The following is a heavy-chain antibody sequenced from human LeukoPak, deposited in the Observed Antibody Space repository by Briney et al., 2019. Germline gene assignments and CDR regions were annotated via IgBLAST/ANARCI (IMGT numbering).Heavy chain of an antibody. V-gene: IGHV3-23*01. CDR2: ISGSGAGT. CDR1: GFTFTTYA. D-gene: IGHD3-10*01. Sequence: GGSLRLSCAASGFTFTTYAMSWVRQAPGKGLEWVSTISGSGAGTHYADSVKGRFTISRDNSKNTLYLQMNSLRAEDTAVYYCAKDPGAFSGLGYDHWGQGTLVTVSS. J-gene: IGHJ4*02. CDR3: AKDPGAFSGLGYDH.